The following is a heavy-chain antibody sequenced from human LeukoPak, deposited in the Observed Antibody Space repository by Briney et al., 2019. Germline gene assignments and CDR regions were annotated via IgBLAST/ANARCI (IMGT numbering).Heavy chain of an antibody. CDR3: ARDQDSSGYYSPGDY. CDR1: GYTFTSYG. D-gene: IGHD3-22*01. J-gene: IGHJ4*02. V-gene: IGHV1-2*02. Sequence: GASVKVSCKASGYTFTSYGISWVRQAPGQGLEWMGWINPNSGGTNYAQKFQGRVTMTRDTSISTAYMELSRLRSDDTAVYYCARDQDSSGYYSPGDYWGQGTLVTVSS. CDR2: INPNSGGT.